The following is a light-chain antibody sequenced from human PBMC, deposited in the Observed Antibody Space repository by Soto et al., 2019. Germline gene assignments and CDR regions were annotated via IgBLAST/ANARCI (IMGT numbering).Light chain of an antibody. CDR2: KAS. CDR1: ASISRW. J-gene: IGKJ5*01. CDR3: KQHNSFSIT. V-gene: IGKV1-5*03. Sequence: DIQRTRSPSTLSASVGALVTITCRASASISRWLAWYQQKPGKAPKRLIYKASSLESGVPSRFSGSGSGTEFTLTINSLQADDVATYYCKQHNSFSITFGQGTRLEIK.